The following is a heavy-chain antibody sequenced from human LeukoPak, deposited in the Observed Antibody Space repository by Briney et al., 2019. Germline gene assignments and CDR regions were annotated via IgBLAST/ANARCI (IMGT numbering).Heavy chain of an antibody. CDR2: IRYDGSNK. Sequence: GGSLRLSCAASGLTFSNYGMHWVRQAPGKGLEWVAFIRYDGSNKSYADSVKGRFTISRDNSKNTLYLQMNSLRAEDTAVYYCARARKSGGITMIRGVKDRGWFDPWGQGTLVTVSS. V-gene: IGHV3-30*02. J-gene: IGHJ5*02. D-gene: IGHD3-10*01. CDR3: ARARKSGGITMIRGVKDRGWFDP. CDR1: GLTFSNYG.